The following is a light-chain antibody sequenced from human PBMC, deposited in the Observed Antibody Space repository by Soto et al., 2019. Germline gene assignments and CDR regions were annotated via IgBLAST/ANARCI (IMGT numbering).Light chain of an antibody. J-gene: IGKJ2*01. CDR2: AAS. V-gene: IGKV1-39*01. CDR1: QSISNY. CDR3: QQSYSTPYT. Sequence: DIQMTQSPSSLSAPVGDRVTISCRARQSISNYLNWYQQKPGKAPKLLIYAASSLQSGVPSRFSGSGSGTDFTLTISSLQPEDFATYYCQQSYSTPYTFAQGTKLEIK.